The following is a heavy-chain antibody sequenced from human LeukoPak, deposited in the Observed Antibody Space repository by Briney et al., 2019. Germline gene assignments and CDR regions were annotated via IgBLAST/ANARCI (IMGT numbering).Heavy chain of an antibody. V-gene: IGHV3-74*01. CDR1: GLTFSSYW. J-gene: IGHJ4*02. CDR2: ISSGGSST. D-gene: IGHD6-13*01. Sequence: GGSLRLSCAASGLTFSSYWMHWVRQAPGKGLVWVSSISSGGSSTRYADSVKGRFTISRDNAKDTLYLQMNSLRAEDTAVYYCGKLPPGSPLHYWGEGTLVTLSS. CDR3: GKLPPGSPLHY.